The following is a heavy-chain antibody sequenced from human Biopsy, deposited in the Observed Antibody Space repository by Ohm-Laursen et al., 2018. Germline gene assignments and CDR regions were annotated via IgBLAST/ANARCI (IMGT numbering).Heavy chain of an antibody. J-gene: IGHJ3*01. CDR3: ARDSGGMATILDAFDL. CDR2: FYYSGST. CDR1: GDSISIYY. V-gene: IGHV4-59*01. D-gene: IGHD5-24*01. Sequence: SETLSLTCNVSGDSISIYYWSWIRQPPGKGLEWIGNFYYSGSTNYNPSLKSRVTISVDTSKNQFSLRLSSVTAADTAVYYCARDSGGMATILDAFDLWGQGTMVTVSP.